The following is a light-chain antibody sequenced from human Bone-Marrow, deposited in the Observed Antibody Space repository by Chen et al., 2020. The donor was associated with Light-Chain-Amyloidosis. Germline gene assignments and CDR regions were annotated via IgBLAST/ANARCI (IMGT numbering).Light chain of an antibody. CDR2: DVS. J-gene: IGLJ2*01. Sequence: SPLTQPASVSSSPGPSITLACTGTSSYVGVYNSVSWYQQHPGKAPKLMIFDVSNRPSGVSSRFSGSKSGNTASLTISGLQAEDEADYHCQSADSSGTYEVIFGGGTKLTVL. V-gene: IGLV2-14*01. CDR3: QSADSSGTYEVI. CDR1: SSYVGVYNS.